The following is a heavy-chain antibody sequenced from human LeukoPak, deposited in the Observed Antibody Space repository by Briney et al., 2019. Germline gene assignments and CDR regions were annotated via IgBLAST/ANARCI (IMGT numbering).Heavy chain of an antibody. J-gene: IGHJ4*02. CDR2: INPNSGGT. Sequence: ASVKVSCKASGYTFTSYDINWVRQATGQGLEWMGRINPNSGGTNYAQKFQGRVTMTRDTSISTAYMELSRLRSDDTAVYYCARALNYYDSSGSVGYWGQGTLVTVSS. CDR1: GYTFTSYD. CDR3: ARALNYYDSSGSVGY. V-gene: IGHV1-2*06. D-gene: IGHD3-22*01.